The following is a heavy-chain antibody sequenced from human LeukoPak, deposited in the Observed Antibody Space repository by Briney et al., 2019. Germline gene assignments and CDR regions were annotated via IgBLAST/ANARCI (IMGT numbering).Heavy chain of an antibody. CDR3: AREPYDFRSGYSPYYYYYMDV. Sequence: ASVTVSCKASGYTFTSYGISWVRQAPGQGLEWMGWISAYNGNTNYAQKLQGRVTMTTDTSTSTAYMELRSLRSDDTAVYYCAREPYDFRSGYSPYYYYYMDVWGKGTTVTVSS. CDR2: ISAYNGNT. J-gene: IGHJ6*03. D-gene: IGHD3-3*01. V-gene: IGHV1-18*01. CDR1: GYTFTSYG.